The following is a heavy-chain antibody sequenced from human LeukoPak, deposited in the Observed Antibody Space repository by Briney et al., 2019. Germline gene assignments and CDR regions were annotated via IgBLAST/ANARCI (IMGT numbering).Heavy chain of an antibody. CDR2: ISNSGSTI. CDR1: GFTFSSYE. CDR3: ARDGYYYDSSGYYPPAGFDY. J-gene: IGHJ4*02. Sequence: GGSLRLSCAASGFTFSSYEMNWVRQAPGKGLEWVSYISNSGSTIYYADSVKGRFTISRDNAKNSLYLQMNSLRAEDTAVYYCARDGYYYDSSGYYPPAGFDYWGQGTLVTVSS. D-gene: IGHD3-22*01. V-gene: IGHV3-48*03.